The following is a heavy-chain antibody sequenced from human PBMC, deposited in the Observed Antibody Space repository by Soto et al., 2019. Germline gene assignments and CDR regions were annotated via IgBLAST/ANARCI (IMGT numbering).Heavy chain of an antibody. J-gene: IGHJ6*03. CDR3: ARGAGKPYYYYYYMDV. V-gene: IGHV1-8*01. CDR2: MNPNSGNT. Sequence: ASMKGSLQGSWYTLTPFYIKLVRPAPGKGPEWMGWMNPNSGNTGYAQKFQGRVTMTRNTSISTAYMELSSLRSEDTAVYYCARGAGKPYYYYYYMDVWGKGTTVTVSS. CDR1: WYTLTPFY. D-gene: IGHD6-13*01.